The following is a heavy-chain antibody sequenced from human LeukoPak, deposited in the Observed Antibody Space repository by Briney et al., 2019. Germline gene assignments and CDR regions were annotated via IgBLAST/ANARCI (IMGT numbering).Heavy chain of an antibody. Sequence: GGSLRLSCAASGYTFSSHAMSWVRQAPGKGLEWVSGITGSGGGTYYADSVKGRFTISRDNSKNTVYVQMNSLRAEDTAVYYCAKDSFSSGSYHAIIDYWGQGTLVTVSS. CDR3: AKDSFSSGSYHAIIDY. D-gene: IGHD1-26*01. J-gene: IGHJ4*02. V-gene: IGHV3-23*01. CDR1: GYTFSSHA. CDR2: ITGSGGGT.